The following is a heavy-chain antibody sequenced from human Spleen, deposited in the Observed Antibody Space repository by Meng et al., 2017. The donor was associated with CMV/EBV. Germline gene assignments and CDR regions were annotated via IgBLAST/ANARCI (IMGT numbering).Heavy chain of an antibody. Sequence: SVSSTSYFWSWIRQPPGGGLEWIGYIYYRGTTNYNPSLKSRVTVLVDTSKNQFSLRLSSVTAADTAAYYCASLARFCSGTSCLILDYWSQGTLVTVSS. J-gene: IGHJ4*02. CDR1: SVSSTSYF. V-gene: IGHV4-61*01. CDR3: ASLARFCSGTSCLILDY. CDR2: IYYRGTT. D-gene: IGHD2-2*01.